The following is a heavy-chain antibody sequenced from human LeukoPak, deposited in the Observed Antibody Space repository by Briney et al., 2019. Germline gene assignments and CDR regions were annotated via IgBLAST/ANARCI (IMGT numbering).Heavy chain of an antibody. J-gene: IGHJ4*02. D-gene: IGHD2-2*02. V-gene: IGHV4-34*01. CDR2: INHSGST. CDR3: ARGKPRYCSSTSCYTRGTFDY. Sequence: SETLSLTCAVYGGSFSGYYWSWIRQPPGKGLEWIGEINHSGSTNYNPSLKSRVTISVDTSKNQFSLKLSSATAADTAVYYCARGKPRYCSSTSCYTRGTFDYWGQGTLVTVSS. CDR1: GGSFSGYY.